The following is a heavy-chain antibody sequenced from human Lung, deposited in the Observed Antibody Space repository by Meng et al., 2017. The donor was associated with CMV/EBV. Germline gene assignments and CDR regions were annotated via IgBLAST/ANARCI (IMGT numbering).Heavy chain of an antibody. J-gene: IGHJ5*01. CDR2: ISYDGTT. CDR1: GGVINVYY. CDR3: AGLLPSGKYVHHWFDP. V-gene: IGHV4-59*12. D-gene: IGHD3-10*02. Sequence: GSLRLXCAVSGGVINVYYWSWIRQPPGKGLEWVGSISYDGTTSYNPSLNSRVTISLDTSKSQFSLKLTSVTAADTALYYCAGLLPSGKYVHHWFDPWGQGTXVNGSS.